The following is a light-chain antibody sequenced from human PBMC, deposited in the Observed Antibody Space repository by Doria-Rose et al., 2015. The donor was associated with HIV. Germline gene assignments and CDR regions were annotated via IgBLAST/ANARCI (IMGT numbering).Light chain of an antibody. V-gene: IGLV1-51*02. CDR3: GAWDSSLNVGV. CDR2: ENN. CDR1: TSNIGDNF. Sequence: QSVLTQPPSVSAAPGQKVTISCSGTTSNIGDNFVSWYQQLPGTAPKLFIFENNKRPSVIPDRFSASKSGASATLDIAGLQTGDEADYYCGAWDSSLNVGVFGTGTKVTVL. J-gene: IGLJ1*01.